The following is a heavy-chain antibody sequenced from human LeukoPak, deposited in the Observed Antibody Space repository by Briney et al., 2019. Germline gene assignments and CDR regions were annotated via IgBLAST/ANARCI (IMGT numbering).Heavy chain of an antibody. J-gene: IGHJ4*02. CDR3: TSRGFGELQKSYNY. D-gene: IGHD3-10*01. V-gene: IGHV3-73*01. CDR1: GFTFSGSA. CDR2: IRSKANNYAT. Sequence: GGSLRLSCAASGFTFSGSAMHWVRQASGKGLEWVGRIRSKANNYATAYAASVNGRFTISRDDSKNTAYLQMNSLKTEDTAVYYCTSRGFGELQKSYNYWGQGTLVTVSS.